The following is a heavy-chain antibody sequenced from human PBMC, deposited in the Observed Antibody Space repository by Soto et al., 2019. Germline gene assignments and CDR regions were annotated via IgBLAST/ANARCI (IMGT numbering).Heavy chain of an antibody. CDR1: GYTFTRYY. CDR2: INPSGGST. J-gene: IGHJ6*02. V-gene: IGHV1-46*01. D-gene: IGHD3-9*01. Sequence: GASVKVSCKASGYTFTRYYMHWVRQAPGQGLEGMGIINPSGGSTSYAQKFQGRVTLTRDTSTSTVYMQLSSLRSEDTAIYYCARRFDSLSYGMDVWGQGALVTVSS. CDR3: ARRFDSLSYGMDV.